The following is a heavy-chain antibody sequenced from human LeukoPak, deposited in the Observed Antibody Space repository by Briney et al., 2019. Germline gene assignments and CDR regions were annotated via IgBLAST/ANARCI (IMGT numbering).Heavy chain of an antibody. Sequence: GGSLRLSCAASGLTFSSYWMTWVRQAPGKGLEWVANIKEDGGEKYYVDSVKGRFTISRDNAKNPLYLQMNSLRAEDTAVYYCARDSGWFRFDYWGQGTLATVSS. CDR1: GLTFSSYW. CDR3: ARDSGWFRFDY. V-gene: IGHV3-7*03. J-gene: IGHJ4*02. D-gene: IGHD6-13*01. CDR2: IKEDGGEK.